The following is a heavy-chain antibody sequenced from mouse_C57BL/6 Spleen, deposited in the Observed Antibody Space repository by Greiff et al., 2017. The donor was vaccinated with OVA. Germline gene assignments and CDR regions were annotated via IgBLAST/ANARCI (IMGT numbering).Heavy chain of an antibody. V-gene: IGHV1-5*01. CDR1: GYTFTSYW. J-gene: IGHJ3*01. D-gene: IGHD2-3*01. Sequence: VQLQQSGTVLARPGASVKMSCKTSGYTFTSYWMHWVKQRPGQGLEWIGAIYPGNSDTSYNQKFKGKAKLTAVTSASTAYMELSSLTNDDSAVYYCTREGIYDGYSAWFAYWGQGTLVTVSA. CDR2: IYPGNSDT. CDR3: TREGIYDGYSAWFAY.